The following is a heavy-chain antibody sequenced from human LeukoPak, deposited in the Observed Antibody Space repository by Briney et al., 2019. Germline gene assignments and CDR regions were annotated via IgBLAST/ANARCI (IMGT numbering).Heavy chain of an antibody. D-gene: IGHD2-2*02. Sequence: ASETLSLTCTVSGVSISSHYWAWIRQPPGKGLESIGYISYSGSINYNPSLKSRVTISVDTSKNQLSLKLSSVTAADTAVYYCARYTNNWFDPWGQGTLVTVSS. CDR1: GVSISSHY. J-gene: IGHJ5*02. V-gene: IGHV4-59*11. CDR2: ISYSGSI. CDR3: ARYTNNWFDP.